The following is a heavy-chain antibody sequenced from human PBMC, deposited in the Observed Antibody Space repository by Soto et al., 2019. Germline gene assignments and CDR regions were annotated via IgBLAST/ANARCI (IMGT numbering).Heavy chain of an antibody. Sequence: SETLSLTCTVSGGSISSYYWSWIRQPPGKGLEWIGYIYYSGSTNYNPSLKSRVTISVDTSKNQFSLKLSSVTAADTAVYYCARVISDTAMVLNYWGQGTLVTVSS. CDR3: ARVISDTAMVLNY. V-gene: IGHV4-59*01. J-gene: IGHJ4*02. CDR2: IYYSGST. CDR1: GGSISSYY. D-gene: IGHD5-18*01.